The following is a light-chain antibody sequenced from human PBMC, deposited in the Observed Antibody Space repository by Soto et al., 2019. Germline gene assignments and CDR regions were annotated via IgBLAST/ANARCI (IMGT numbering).Light chain of an antibody. CDR2: TAS. J-gene: IGKJ4*01. CDR3: LQLKRYPLT. Sequence: IQLTQSPSSLSASVGDRVAITCRASEGISPYLAWYQEKPGKVPKLLIDTASTLQNGVPSRFSGCGSGTDFTLTISSLQPEDFATYYCLQLKRYPLTFGGGTRVEIK. CDR1: EGISPY. V-gene: IGKV1-9*01.